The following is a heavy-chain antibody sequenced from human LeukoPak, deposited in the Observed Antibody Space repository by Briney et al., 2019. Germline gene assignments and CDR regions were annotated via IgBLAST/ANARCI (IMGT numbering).Heavy chain of an antibody. Sequence: PGGSLRLSCAASGFTFSSYGMHWVRQAPGKGLEWVAVIRYDGSNKYYADSVKGRFTISRDNSKNTLYLQMNSLRAEDTAVYYCARSLEGYYYYGMDVWGKGTTVTVSS. D-gene: IGHD3-3*01. J-gene: IGHJ6*04. CDR3: ARSLEGYYYYGMDV. CDR1: GFTFSSYG. CDR2: IRYDGSNK. V-gene: IGHV3-33*01.